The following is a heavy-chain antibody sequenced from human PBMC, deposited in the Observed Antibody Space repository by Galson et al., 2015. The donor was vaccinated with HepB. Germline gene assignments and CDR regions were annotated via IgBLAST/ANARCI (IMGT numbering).Heavy chain of an antibody. J-gene: IGHJ5*02. Sequence: SLRLSCAASGFTFSSYAMHWVRQAPGKGLEWVAVISYDGSNKYYADSVKGRFTISRDNSKNTLYLQMNSLRAEDTAVYYCASSISGWYGRPGTGWFDPWGQGTLVTVSS. D-gene: IGHD6-19*01. CDR1: GFTFSSYA. CDR2: ISYDGSNK. CDR3: ASSISGWYGRPGTGWFDP. V-gene: IGHV3-30*04.